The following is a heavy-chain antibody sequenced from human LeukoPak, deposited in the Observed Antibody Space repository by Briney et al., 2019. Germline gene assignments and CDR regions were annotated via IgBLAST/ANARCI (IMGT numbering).Heavy chain of an antibody. V-gene: IGHV3-72*01. Sequence: GGSLRLSCVVSGFTFSDHYMDWVRQTPAKGPEWVARSRSKAKSYTTEYAASVKGRFTISRDDSKNSLYLQMNSLKTEDTAVYYCTRGFNSFDMWGQGTMVTVSS. CDR2: SRSKAKSYTT. CDR1: GFTFSDHY. D-gene: IGHD2-21*01. J-gene: IGHJ3*02. CDR3: TRGFNSFDM.